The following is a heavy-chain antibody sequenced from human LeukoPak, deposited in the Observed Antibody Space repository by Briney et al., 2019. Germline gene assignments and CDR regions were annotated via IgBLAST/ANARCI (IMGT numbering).Heavy chain of an antibody. J-gene: IGHJ4*02. CDR2: ISGSSGHI. CDR3: ARVGGAAGTAAAGFDI. CDR1: GFNFRTDT. Sequence: PAESLSLSCAASGFNFRTDTMNWVRQPPGKGLELVSSISGSSGHIYYADSLKGRFTVSRDNAMNSLFLHMPNLGAEDTAIYYCARVGGAAGTAAAGFDIWRQGSLVSVSS. V-gene: IGHV3-21*01. D-gene: IGHD6-13*01.